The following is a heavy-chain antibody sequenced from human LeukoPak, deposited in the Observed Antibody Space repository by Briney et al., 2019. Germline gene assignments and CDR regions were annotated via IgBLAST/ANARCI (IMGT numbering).Heavy chain of an antibody. D-gene: IGHD2-21*02. V-gene: IGHV3-23*01. J-gene: IGHJ5*02. CDR2: IDATGGGI. Sequence: GGSLRLSCAASGFTFSAYAMGWVRQAPGKGLEWVSCIDATGGGIYYADSVKGRFTISRDNSKNTLYLQMNSLRAEDTAVYYCAKDTSGRVVTAIEAWGQGTLVTVSS. CDR3: AKDTSGRVVTAIEA. CDR1: GFTFSAYA.